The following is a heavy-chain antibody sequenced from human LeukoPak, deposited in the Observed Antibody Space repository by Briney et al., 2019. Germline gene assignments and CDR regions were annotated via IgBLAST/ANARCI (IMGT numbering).Heavy chain of an antibody. CDR2: IIPIFGTA. J-gene: IGHJ3*02. CDR3: ASSRKGAVAGKMNAFDI. D-gene: IGHD6-19*01. Sequence: SVKVSCKASGGTFSSYAISWVRQAPGQGLEWMGGIIPIFGTANYAQKFQGRVTITADKSTSTAYMELSSLRSEDTAMYYCASSRKGAVAGKMNAFDIWGQGTMVTVSS. V-gene: IGHV1-69*06. CDR1: GGTFSSYA.